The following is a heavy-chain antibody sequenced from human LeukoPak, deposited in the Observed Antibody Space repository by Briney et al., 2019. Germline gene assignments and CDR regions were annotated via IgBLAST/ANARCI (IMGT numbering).Heavy chain of an antibody. V-gene: IGHV4-30-2*01. CDR3: ARGHGDYDNWFDP. J-gene: IGHJ5*02. CDR1: GGSISSGGYS. D-gene: IGHD4-17*01. CDR2: IYYSGST. Sequence: SETLSLTCAVSGGSISSGGYSWSWIRQPPGKGLEWIGYIYYSGSTYYNPSLKSRVTISVDRSKNQFSLKLSSVTAADTAVYYCARGHGDYDNWFDPWGQGTLVTVSS.